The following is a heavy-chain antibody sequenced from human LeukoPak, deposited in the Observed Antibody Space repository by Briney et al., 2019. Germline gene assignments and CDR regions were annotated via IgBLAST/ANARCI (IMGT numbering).Heavy chain of an antibody. V-gene: IGHV3-30*02. Sequence: GGSLRLSCAASGFTFSSYGMHWVRQAPGKGLEWVAFIRYDGSNKYYADSVKGRFTISRDNSKNTLYLQMNSLRAEDTAVYYCAKEPSGYSSRAGDYWGQGTLVTVSS. D-gene: IGHD5-18*01. CDR2: IRYDGSNK. CDR3: AKEPSGYSSRAGDY. CDR1: GFTFSSYG. J-gene: IGHJ4*02.